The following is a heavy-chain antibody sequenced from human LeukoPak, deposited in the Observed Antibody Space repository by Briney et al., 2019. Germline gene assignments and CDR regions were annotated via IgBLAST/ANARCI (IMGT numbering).Heavy chain of an antibody. Sequence: PSETLSLTCTVSGGSISSYYWSWIRQPPGKGLEWIGYIYYSGSTNYNPSLKSRVTISVDTSKNQFSLKLSSVTAADTAVYYCARDSSSWYLGFYWFDPWGQGTLVTVSS. D-gene: IGHD6-13*01. CDR1: GGSISSYY. V-gene: IGHV4-59*12. J-gene: IGHJ5*02. CDR3: ARDSSSWYLGFYWFDP. CDR2: IYYSGST.